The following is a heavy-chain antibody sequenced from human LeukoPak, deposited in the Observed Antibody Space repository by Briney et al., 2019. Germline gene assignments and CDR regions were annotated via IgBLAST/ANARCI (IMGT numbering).Heavy chain of an antibody. J-gene: IGHJ1*01. CDR3: VRDLMGSGSTTAYLHH. D-gene: IGHD1-1*01. CDR1: GFTFRNYA. Sequence: GGSLRLSCAASGFTFRNYAMSWVRQAPGKGLEWVSAISGSGGDTWYADSVKGRFTISRDNSKNSLYLQMNSLRAEDMAVYFCVRDLMGSGSTTAYLHHWGQGTLVTVSS. CDR2: ISGSGGDT. V-gene: IGHV3-23*01.